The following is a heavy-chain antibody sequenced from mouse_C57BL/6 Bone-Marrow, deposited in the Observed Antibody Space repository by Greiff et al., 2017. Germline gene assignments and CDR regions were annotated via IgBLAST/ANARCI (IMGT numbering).Heavy chain of an antibody. CDR3: SMGYDYDYAMDY. Sequence: VQLQQSGPELVKPGASVKISCKASGYSFTDYNMNWVKQSNGKSLEWIGVINPNYGTTSYNQKFKGKATLTVDQSASTAYMPLNSLTSEDSAVYYCSMGYDYDYAMDYWGQGTSVTVSS. CDR1: GYSFTDYN. CDR2: INPNYGTT. J-gene: IGHJ4*01. V-gene: IGHV1-39*01. D-gene: IGHD2-4*01.